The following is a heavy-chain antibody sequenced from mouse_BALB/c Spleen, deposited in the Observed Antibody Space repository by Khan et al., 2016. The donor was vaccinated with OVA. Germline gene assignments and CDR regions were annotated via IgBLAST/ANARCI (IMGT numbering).Heavy chain of an antibody. V-gene: IGHV1-9*01. Sequence: QVQLKESGAELMKPGASVKLSCMATGYTFSSYWIEWVKQRPGHGLEWIGEILPGSGSTNYNEKFKGKAPFTAHTSSNTAYMQLSSLTSEDSAVYYCARSGGYYAMDYCGQGTSVTVSS. CDR2: ILPGSGST. D-gene: IGHD1-1*02. CDR1: GYTFSSYW. CDR3: ARSGGYYAMDY. J-gene: IGHJ4*01.